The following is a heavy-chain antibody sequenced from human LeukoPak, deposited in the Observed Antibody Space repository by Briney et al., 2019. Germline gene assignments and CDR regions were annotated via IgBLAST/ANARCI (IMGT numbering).Heavy chain of an antibody. D-gene: IGHD3-3*01. CDR1: GFTFSSYS. Sequence: GGSLRLSCAASGFTFSSYSMNWVRQAPGKGLEWVSSISSTSRYISSAASVKGRFTISNDNAQNSLYLQMNSLRAEDTAVYYCARDVRFLEWPFDYWGQGTLVTVSS. CDR3: ARDVRFLEWPFDY. V-gene: IGHV3-21*01. J-gene: IGHJ4*02. CDR2: ISSTSRYI.